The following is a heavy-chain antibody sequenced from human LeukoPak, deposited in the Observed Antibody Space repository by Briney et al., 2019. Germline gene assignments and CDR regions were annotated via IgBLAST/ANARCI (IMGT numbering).Heavy chain of an antibody. J-gene: IGHJ4*02. Sequence: SVKVSCKASGGTFSSYAISWVRQAPGQGLEWMGGIIPIFGTANYAQKFRGRVTITADESTSTAYMELSSLRSEDTAVYYCARDLGDSSGQTGDYWGQGTLVTVSS. CDR1: GGTFSSYA. D-gene: IGHD3-22*01. CDR2: IIPIFGTA. V-gene: IGHV1-69*13. CDR3: ARDLGDSSGQTGDY.